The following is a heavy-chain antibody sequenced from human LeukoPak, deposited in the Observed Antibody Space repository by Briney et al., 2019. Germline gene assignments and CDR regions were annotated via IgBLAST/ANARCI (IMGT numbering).Heavy chain of an antibody. V-gene: IGHV4-34*01. CDR3: ARDLGYCTNGVCANSGY. CDR1: GGSFSGYY. CDR2: INHSGST. J-gene: IGHJ4*02. Sequence: PSETLSLTCAVYGGSFSGYYWSWIRQPPGKGLEWIEEINHSGSTNYNPSLKSRVTISVDTSKNQFSLKLSSVTAADTAVYYCARDLGYCTNGVCANSGYWGQGTLVTVSS. D-gene: IGHD2-8*01.